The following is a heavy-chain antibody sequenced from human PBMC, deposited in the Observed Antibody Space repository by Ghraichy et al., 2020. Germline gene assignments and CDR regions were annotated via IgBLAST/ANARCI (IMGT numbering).Heavy chain of an antibody. J-gene: IGHJ4*02. CDR2: ISDSGST. Sequence: SETLSLTCAVYGGSLSGYFWTWIRQPPGKGLEWIGEISDSGSTLYNPSLKSRVTLSVDTSKKQLSLKLNYVAAADTAVYYCGRKAHYDSVDYWGQGTLIIVSS. CDR3: GRKAHYDSVDY. D-gene: IGHD5-12*01. CDR1: GGSLSGYF. V-gene: IGHV4-34*01.